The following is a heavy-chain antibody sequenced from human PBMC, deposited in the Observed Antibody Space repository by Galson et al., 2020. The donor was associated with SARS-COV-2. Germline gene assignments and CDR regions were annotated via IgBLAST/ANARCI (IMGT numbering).Heavy chain of an antibody. V-gene: IGHV3-11*04. Sequence: NSGGSLRLSCAASGFTFTDYYISWIHQAPGKGLEHISYISGSGSDIKYADSVRGRFTVSRDNSKNSLYLQMNSLRAEDTAVYYCARFARQLDVWGKGTTVTVSS. J-gene: IGHJ6*01. CDR2: ISGSGSDI. CDR1: GFTFTDYY. CDR3: ARFARQLDV. D-gene: IGHD6-19*01.